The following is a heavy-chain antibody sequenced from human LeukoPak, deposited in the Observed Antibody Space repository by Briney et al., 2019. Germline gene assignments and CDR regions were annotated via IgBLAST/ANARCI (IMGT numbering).Heavy chain of an antibody. CDR1: GFTFDDYA. V-gene: IGHV3-9*01. CDR3: AKEVSAAGPFDY. Sequence: PGGSLRLSCAASGFTFDDYAMHWVRQAPGKGLEWVSGISWNSGSIGYADSVKGRFTISRDNAKNSLYLQMNSLRAEDTALYYCAKEVSAAGPFDYWGQGTLVTVSS. J-gene: IGHJ4*02. D-gene: IGHD6-13*01. CDR2: ISWNSGSI.